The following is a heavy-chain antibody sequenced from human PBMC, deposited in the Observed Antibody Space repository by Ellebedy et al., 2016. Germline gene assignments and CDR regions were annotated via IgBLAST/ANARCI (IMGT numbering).Heavy chain of an antibody. CDR3: ARRVGGLGGYYFDY. V-gene: IGHV1-18*01. D-gene: IGHD4-23*01. Sequence: ASVKVSCKASGYTFTSYGISWVRQAPGQGLEWMGWISVYSGDTNYAQKLQGRVTMTTDTSTSTAYMELRSLRSDDTALYYCARRVGGLGGYYFDYWGQGTLVTVSS. CDR2: ISVYSGDT. CDR1: GYTFTSYG. J-gene: IGHJ4*02.